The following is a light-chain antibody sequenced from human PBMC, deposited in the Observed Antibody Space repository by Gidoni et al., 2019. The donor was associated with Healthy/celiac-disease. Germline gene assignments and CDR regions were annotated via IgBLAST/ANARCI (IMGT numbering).Light chain of an antibody. V-gene: IGLV2-14*04. J-gene: IGLJ1*01. Sequence: QRSRDVSKLMIYDVSNRPSGVSNRFSGSKSGNTASLTISGLQAEDEADYYCSSYTSSSTPSYVFGTGTKVTVL. CDR3: SSYTSSSTPSYV. CDR2: DVS.